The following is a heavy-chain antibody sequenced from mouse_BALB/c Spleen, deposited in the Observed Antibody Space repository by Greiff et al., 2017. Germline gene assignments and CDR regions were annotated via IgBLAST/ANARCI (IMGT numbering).Heavy chain of an antibody. J-gene: IGHJ3*01. D-gene: IGHD2-4*01. CDR2: ISYDGSN. Sequence: VQLKESGPGLVKPSQSLSLTCSVTGYSITSGYYWNWIRQFPGNKLEWMGYISYDGSNNYNPSLKNRISITRDTSKNQFFLKLNSVTTEDTATYYCAQYDYDEAWFAYWGQGTLVTVSA. V-gene: IGHV3-6*02. CDR1: GYSITSGYY. CDR3: AQYDYDEAWFAY.